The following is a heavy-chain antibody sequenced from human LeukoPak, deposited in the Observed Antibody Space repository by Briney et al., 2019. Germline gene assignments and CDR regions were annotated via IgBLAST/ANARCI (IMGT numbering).Heavy chain of an antibody. Sequence: ASVRVSCKASGYTFTGYYMHWVRQAPGQGLEWMGWINPNSGGTNYAQKFQGRVTVTRDTSISTAYMELSRLRSDDTAVYYCARSPATLSTLYSSGWYLDYWGQGTLVTVSS. CDR2: INPNSGGT. CDR3: ARSPATLSTLYSSGWYLDY. V-gene: IGHV1-2*02. J-gene: IGHJ4*02. CDR1: GYTFTGYY. D-gene: IGHD6-19*01.